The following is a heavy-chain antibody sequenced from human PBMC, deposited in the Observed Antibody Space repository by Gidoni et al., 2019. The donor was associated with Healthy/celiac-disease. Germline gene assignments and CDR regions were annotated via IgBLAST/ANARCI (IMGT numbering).Heavy chain of an antibody. Sequence: EVQLVESGGGLVQPGGSLSLSCAASGFTFSSYSMNWVRQAPGKGLEWVSYISSSSSTIYYADSVKGRFTISRDNAKNSLYLQMNSLRAEDTAVYYCARDQWDTAMVTNFDYWGQGTLVTVSS. CDR3: ARDQWDTAMVTNFDY. D-gene: IGHD5-18*01. CDR1: GFTFSSYS. V-gene: IGHV3-48*01. J-gene: IGHJ4*02. CDR2: ISSSSSTI.